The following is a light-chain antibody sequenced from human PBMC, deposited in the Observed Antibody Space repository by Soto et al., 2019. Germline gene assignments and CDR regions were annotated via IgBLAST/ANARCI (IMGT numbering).Light chain of an antibody. J-gene: IGKJ2*01. CDR2: AAS. Sequence: DIQLTQSPSSLSASVGDRVTITCRASQSIAFYVNWFQQKPGRAPRLLIYAASSLQSGVPSRFSGSGSGTDVTLTINSLQPEDSATYYCQQSSNSPMYTFGQGTK. CDR3: QQSSNSPMYT. CDR1: QSIAFY. V-gene: IGKV1-39*01.